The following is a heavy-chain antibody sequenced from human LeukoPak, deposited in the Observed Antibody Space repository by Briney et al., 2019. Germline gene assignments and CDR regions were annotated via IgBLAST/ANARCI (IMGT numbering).Heavy chain of an antibody. D-gene: IGHD3-3*01. CDR3: ASGFYYFEY. J-gene: IGHJ4*02. V-gene: IGHV1-46*01. Sequence: ASVKVSCKGSGDTFSRYYMHWVRQAPGQGLEWMGIINPSGSSTRNAQKFQGRVTLTRDTSTSTVYMELSSLSSDDTAAYFCASGFYYFEYWGQGTLVTVSP. CDR1: GDTFSRYY. CDR2: INPSGSST.